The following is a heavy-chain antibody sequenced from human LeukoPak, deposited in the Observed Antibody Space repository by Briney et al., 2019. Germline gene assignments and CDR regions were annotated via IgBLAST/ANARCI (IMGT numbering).Heavy chain of an antibody. V-gene: IGHV4-39*07. D-gene: IGHD2-21*01. CDR2: IYYSGST. CDR1: GGSISSSSYY. Sequence: SETLSLTCTVSGGSISSSSYYWGSIRQPPGKGLEWIGSIYYSGSTYYNPSLKSRVTISVDTSKNQFSLKLSSVTAADTAVYYCADSSVQLYYFDYWGQGTLVTVSS. CDR3: ADSSVQLYYFDY. J-gene: IGHJ4*02.